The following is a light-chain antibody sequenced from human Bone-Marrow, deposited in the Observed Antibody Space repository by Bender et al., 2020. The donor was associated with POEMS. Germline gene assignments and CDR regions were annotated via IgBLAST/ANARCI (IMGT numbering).Light chain of an antibody. CDR2: QDT. CDR1: KLGEEY. J-gene: IGLJ2*01. CDR3: QSWGSNTAV. Sequence: SYELTQPPSVSVSLGQTATITCSGEKLGEEYACWYQQKPGQSPVVVIYQDTKRPSGIPERFSGSTSGNTASLTISGTQTMDEAEYYCQSWGSNTAVFGGGTKLTVL. V-gene: IGLV3-1*01.